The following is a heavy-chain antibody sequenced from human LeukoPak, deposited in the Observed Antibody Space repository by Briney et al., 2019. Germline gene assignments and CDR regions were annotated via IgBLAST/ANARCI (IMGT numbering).Heavy chain of an antibody. J-gene: IGHJ4*02. V-gene: IGHV4-59*08. CDR3: ARQGPRRDYFDY. CDR1: GGSISSYY. Sequence: SETLSLTCTVSGGSISSYYWSWIRQPPGKGLEWIGYIYYSGSTNYNPSLKSRVTISVDKSKNQFSLKLSSVTAADTAVYYCARQGPRRDYFDYWGQGTLVTVSS. CDR2: IYYSGST.